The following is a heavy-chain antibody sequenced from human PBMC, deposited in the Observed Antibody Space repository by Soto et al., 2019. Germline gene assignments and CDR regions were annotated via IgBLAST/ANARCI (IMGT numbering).Heavy chain of an antibody. D-gene: IGHD2-2*01. Sequence: EVQLVESGGGLVQPGRSLRLSCAASGFTFDDYAMHWVRQAPGKSLEWVSGISWNSASIDYADSVKGRFTISRDNAKNSLYLQMNSLRAEDTALYYCAKGPAAVPSRGVFDYWGQGTLVTVSS. J-gene: IGHJ4*02. V-gene: IGHV3-9*01. CDR2: ISWNSASI. CDR3: AKGPAAVPSRGVFDY. CDR1: GFTFDDYA.